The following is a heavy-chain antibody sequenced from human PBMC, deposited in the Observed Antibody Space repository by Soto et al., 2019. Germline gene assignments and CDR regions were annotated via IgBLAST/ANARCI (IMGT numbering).Heavy chain of an antibody. Sequence: SETLSLTCAVYGGSVNGYYWNWIRQPPGKGLEWIGEINHTGGIHHNPSLKSRVTMSVDTSKNQFSLRLSSVTAADTAIYYCATRITVFGLLIPPFDPWGQGTQVTVSS. J-gene: IGHJ5*02. CDR2: INHTGGI. D-gene: IGHD3-3*01. CDR3: ATRITVFGLLIPPFDP. CDR1: GGSVNGYY. V-gene: IGHV4-34*01.